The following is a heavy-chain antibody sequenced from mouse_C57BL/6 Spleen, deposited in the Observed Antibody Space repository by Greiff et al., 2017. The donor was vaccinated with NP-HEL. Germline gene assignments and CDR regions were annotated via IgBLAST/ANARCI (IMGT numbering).Heavy chain of an antibody. Sequence: QVQLQQPGAELVKPGASVKMSCKASGYTFTSYWITWVKQRPGQGLEWIGDIYPGSGSTNYNEKFKSKATLTVDTSSSTAYMQLSSLTSEDSAVYYCARPHYYGSSYGYLDVWGTGTTVTVSS. D-gene: IGHD1-1*01. CDR1: GYTFTSYW. CDR2: IYPGSGST. J-gene: IGHJ1*03. V-gene: IGHV1-55*01. CDR3: ARPHYYGSSYGYLDV.